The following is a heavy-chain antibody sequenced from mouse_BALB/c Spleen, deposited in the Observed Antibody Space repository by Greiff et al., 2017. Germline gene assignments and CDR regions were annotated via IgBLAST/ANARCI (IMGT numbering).Heavy chain of an antibody. Sequence: EVQLVESGGGLVQPGGSMKLSCVASGFTFSNYWMNWVRQSPEKGLEWVAEIRLKSNNYATHYAESVKGRFTISRDDFKSSVYLQMNNLRAEDTGIYYCTSIYYDYDGWFAYWGQGTLVTVSA. CDR1: GFTFSNYW. V-gene: IGHV6-6*02. D-gene: IGHD2-4*01. CDR3: TSIYYDYDGWFAY. J-gene: IGHJ3*01. CDR2: IRLKSNNYAT.